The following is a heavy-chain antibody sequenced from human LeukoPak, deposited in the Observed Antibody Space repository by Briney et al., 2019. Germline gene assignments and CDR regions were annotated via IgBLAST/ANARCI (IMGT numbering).Heavy chain of an antibody. CDR1: GGSISSCGYY. CDR2: IYYSGST. V-gene: IGHV4-31*03. D-gene: IGHD2-2*01. CDR3: ARGSLGYCSSTSCSWFDP. Sequence: KASQTLSLTCTVSGGSISSCGYYWSWIRQHPGKGLEWIGYIYYSGSTYYNPSLKIRVTIAVDTPKNQFSLQLSSVPAADTAVYYCARGSLGYCSSTSCSWFDPWGQGTLVTVSS. J-gene: IGHJ5*02.